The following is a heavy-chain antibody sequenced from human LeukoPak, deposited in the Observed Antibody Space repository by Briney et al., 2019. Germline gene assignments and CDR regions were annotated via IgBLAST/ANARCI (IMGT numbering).Heavy chain of an antibody. J-gene: IGHJ4*02. V-gene: IGHV3-30*03. CDR2: ISYDGSNK. Sequence: GGSLRLSCAASGFTFSDYNMHWVRQAPGKGLEWVAVISYDGSNKYYADSVKGRFTISRDNSKSTLYLQMNSLRAEDTAVYYCAGRYDSSGYPLHWGQGTLVTVSS. D-gene: IGHD3-22*01. CDR3: AGRYDSSGYPLH. CDR1: GFTFSDYN.